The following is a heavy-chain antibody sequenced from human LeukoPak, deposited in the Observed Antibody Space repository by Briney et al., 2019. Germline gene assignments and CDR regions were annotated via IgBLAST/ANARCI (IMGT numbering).Heavy chain of an antibody. D-gene: IGHD4/OR15-4a*01. J-gene: IGHJ4*02. CDR2: IKQDGSEK. V-gene: IGHV3-7*03. CDR1: GFTFDTYW. CDR3: ARRAGAYSHPYDY. Sequence: GGSLRLSCAASGFTFDTYWMSWVRQAPGKGLEWVANIKQDGSEKDYVDSVKGRFTISRDNAKNTLYLQMNSLRAEDTAVYYCARRAGAYSHPYDYWGQGTLVTVSS.